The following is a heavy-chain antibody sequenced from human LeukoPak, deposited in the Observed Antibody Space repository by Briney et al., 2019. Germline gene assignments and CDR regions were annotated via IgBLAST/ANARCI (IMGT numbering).Heavy chain of an antibody. D-gene: IGHD2-15*01. CDR3: AKDKSGPYRTYNWFDP. CDR2: ISYDGSNK. Sequence: GGSLRLSCAASGFTFSSYGMHWVRQAPGKGLEWVAVISYDGSNKYYADSVKGRFTISRDNSKNTLYLQMNSLRAEDTAVYYCAKDKSGPYRTYNWFDPWGQGTLVTVSS. V-gene: IGHV3-30*18. CDR1: GFTFSSYG. J-gene: IGHJ5*02.